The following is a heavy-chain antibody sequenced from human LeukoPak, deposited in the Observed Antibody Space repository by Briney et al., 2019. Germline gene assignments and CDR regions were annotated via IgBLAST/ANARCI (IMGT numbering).Heavy chain of an antibody. CDR2: IDNNGIT. CDR3: ARGGGGAKAFYFDY. J-gene: IGHJ4*02. D-gene: IGHD1-26*01. V-gene: IGHV4-30-4*08. Sequence: SQTLSLTCTVSGGSISSGGYYWSWIRQHPGKGLEWIGEIDNNGITNYNPSLKSRVTMSVDTTRKRFSLRLTSESAADTGVYYCARGGGGAKAFYFDYWGQGSLVTVSS. CDR1: GGSISSGGYY.